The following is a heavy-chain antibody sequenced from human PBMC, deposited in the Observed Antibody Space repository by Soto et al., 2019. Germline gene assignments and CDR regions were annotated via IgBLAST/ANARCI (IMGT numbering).Heavy chain of an antibody. CDR1: GYTFTGYY. Sequence: ASVKVSCKASGYTFTGYYMHWVRQAPGQGLEWMGWINPNSGGTNYAQKFQGRDTMTRDTSISTAYMELSRLRSDDTAVYYCAREIYSSGQPQSYGMDVWGQGTTVTVSS. D-gene: IGHD6-19*01. V-gene: IGHV1-2*02. J-gene: IGHJ6*02. CDR3: AREIYSSGQPQSYGMDV. CDR2: INPNSGGT.